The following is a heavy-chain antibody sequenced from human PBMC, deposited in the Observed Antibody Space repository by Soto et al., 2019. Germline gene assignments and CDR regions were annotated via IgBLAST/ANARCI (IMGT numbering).Heavy chain of an antibody. J-gene: IGHJ5*02. V-gene: IGHV1-8*01. Sequence: QVQLVQSGAEVRKPGASVKVSCKASGYTFTHFDINWVRQAPGHGLEWMGWMNPDSGKTAYAEKFRGRVTMTRNTSMSTAYMEVTSLTSEDTAVYYCARAPDYGDFGRWFDPWGQGTQVIVSS. CDR1: GYTFTHFD. CDR3: ARAPDYGDFGRWFDP. D-gene: IGHD4-17*01. CDR2: MNPDSGKT.